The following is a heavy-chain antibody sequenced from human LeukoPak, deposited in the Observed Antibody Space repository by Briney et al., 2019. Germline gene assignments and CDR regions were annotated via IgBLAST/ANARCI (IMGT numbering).Heavy chain of an antibody. CDR3: ASDQVSGVFDY. J-gene: IGHJ4*02. D-gene: IGHD5/OR15-5a*01. CDR2: ISPDGSYT. Sequence: SGGSLRLSCAGSGFVFSDFYINWTRHSPGKGLEWLAYISPDGSYTTYGDSVKGRFVISRDNAKNSVSLQMNSLRVEDTAVYFCASDQVSGVFDYWGQGARVTVS. CDR1: GFVFSDFY. V-gene: IGHV3-11*05.